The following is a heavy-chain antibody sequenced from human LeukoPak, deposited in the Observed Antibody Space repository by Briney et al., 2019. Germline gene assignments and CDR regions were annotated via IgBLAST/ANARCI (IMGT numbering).Heavy chain of an antibody. J-gene: IGHJ4*02. CDR3: AREGYSSSYKDD. CDR2: IKQVGGEK. Sequence: PGGSLRLSCAASGFTFSSYWMSWVRQAPGKGLEWVANIKQVGGEKYYVDSVKGRFTISRDNAKNSLYLQMNSLRAEDTAVYYCAREGYSSSYKDDWGQGTLVIVSS. D-gene: IGHD6-13*01. V-gene: IGHV3-7*01. CDR1: GFTFSSYW.